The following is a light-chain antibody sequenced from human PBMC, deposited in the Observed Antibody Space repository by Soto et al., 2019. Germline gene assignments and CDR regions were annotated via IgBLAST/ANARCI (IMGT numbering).Light chain of an antibody. CDR3: SSYAGSNNHVV. J-gene: IGLJ2*01. Sequence: QSAPTQHPSASGSPGQSVTISCTATSSDVGGYNYVSWYQHHPGKAPKLMIYEVSKRPSGVPDRFSGSKSGNTASLTVSGLQAEDEADYYCSSYAGSNNHVVFGGGTKLTVL. CDR1: SSDVGGYNY. CDR2: EVS. V-gene: IGLV2-8*01.